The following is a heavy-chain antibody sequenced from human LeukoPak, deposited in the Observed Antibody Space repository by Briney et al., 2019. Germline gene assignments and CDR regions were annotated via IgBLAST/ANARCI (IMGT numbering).Heavy chain of an antibody. CDR2: ISYDGSNK. CDR1: GFTFSSYA. Sequence: GRSLRLSCAASGFTFSSYAMHWVRQAPGKGLEWVAVISYDGSNKYYADSVKGRFTISRDNSKNTLYLQMNSLRAEDTAVYYCASRHDLIDWGQGTLVTVSS. J-gene: IGHJ4*02. V-gene: IGHV3-30*04. CDR3: ASRHDLID. D-gene: IGHD2-21*01.